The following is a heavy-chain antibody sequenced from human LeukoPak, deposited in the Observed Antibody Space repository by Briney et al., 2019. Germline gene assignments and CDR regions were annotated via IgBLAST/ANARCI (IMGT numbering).Heavy chain of an antibody. CDR1: GGSISSYY. D-gene: IGHD2-2*01. CDR3: ARVTYCSSTSCGFDP. Sequence: SETLSLTCTVSGGSISSYYLSWIRQPPGKGLEWIGYIYYSGSTNYNPSLKSRVTISVDTSKNQFSLKLSSVTAADTAVYYCARVTYCSSTSCGFDPWGQGTLVTVSS. V-gene: IGHV4-59*01. J-gene: IGHJ5*02. CDR2: IYYSGST.